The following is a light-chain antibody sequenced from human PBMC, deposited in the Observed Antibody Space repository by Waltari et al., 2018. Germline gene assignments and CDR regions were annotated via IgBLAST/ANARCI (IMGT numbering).Light chain of an antibody. V-gene: IGKV3-15*01. J-gene: IGKJ4*01. CDR1: QHVDNN. CDR2: HAS. CDR3: QQYSRWPPLT. Sequence: EVVMTQSPAALSVSPGERVTLSCKASQHVDNNLAWYQQRPGQRPRLLNNHASTGAAGVAARLSGSGSGTECSLTISSLQSEDCAVYYCQQYSRWPPLTFGGGTKVEIK.